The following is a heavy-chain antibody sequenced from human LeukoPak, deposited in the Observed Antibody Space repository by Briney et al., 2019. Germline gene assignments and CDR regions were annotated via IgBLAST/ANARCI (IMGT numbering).Heavy chain of an antibody. D-gene: IGHD3-3*01. V-gene: IGHV3-21*01. CDR1: GFTFSSYS. J-gene: IGHJ4*02. CDR2: ISSSSSYI. CDR3: ARDLHDFWSGYLGYFDY. Sequence: GGSLRLSCAASGFTFSSYSMNWVSQAPGKGLEWVSSISSSSSYIYYADSVKGRFTISRDNAKNSLYLQMNSLRAEDTAVYYCARDLHDFWSGYLGYFDYWGQGTLVTVSS.